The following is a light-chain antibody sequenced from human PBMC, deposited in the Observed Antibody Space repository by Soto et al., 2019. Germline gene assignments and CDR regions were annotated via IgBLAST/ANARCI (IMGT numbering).Light chain of an antibody. CDR1: SSDVGGYNY. J-gene: IGLJ1*01. CDR2: DVS. Sequence: QSALTQPASVSGSPGQSITISCTGTSSDVGGYNYVSWYQHHPGKAPKLMIYDVSNRPSGVSNRFSGSKSGNTASLTISGLQAEVDADYYCSSYTSISTYVFGTGTNVTVL. V-gene: IGLV2-14*03. CDR3: SSYTSISTYV.